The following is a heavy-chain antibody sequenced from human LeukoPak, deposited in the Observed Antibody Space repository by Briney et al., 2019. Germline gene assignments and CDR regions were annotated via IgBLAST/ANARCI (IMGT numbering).Heavy chain of an antibody. D-gene: IGHD3-16*02. V-gene: IGHV4-34*01. CDR1: GGSFSGYY. J-gene: IGHJ4*02. Sequence: SETLSLTCAVYGGSFSGYYWSWIRQPPGKGLEWIGEINHSGSTNYNPSLKSRVTISLDTSRNQFSLKLNSVTAADTAVYYCARGRPPSFFDYWGQGTLVTVSS. CDR3: ARGRPPSFFDY. CDR2: INHSGST.